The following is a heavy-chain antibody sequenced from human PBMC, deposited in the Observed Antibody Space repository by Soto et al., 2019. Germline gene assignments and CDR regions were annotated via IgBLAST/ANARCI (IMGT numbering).Heavy chain of an antibody. V-gene: IGHV1-69*04. CDR1: GGTFSSYT. Sequence: SVKVSCKASGGTFSSYTISWVRQAPGQGLEWMGRIIPILGIANYAQKFQGRVTITADKSTSTAYMELSSLRSEDTAVYYCARDLGYSAMYYYYGMDVWGQGTTVTVSS. CDR2: IIPILGIA. J-gene: IGHJ6*02. CDR3: ARDLGYSAMYYYYGMDV. D-gene: IGHD6-13*01.